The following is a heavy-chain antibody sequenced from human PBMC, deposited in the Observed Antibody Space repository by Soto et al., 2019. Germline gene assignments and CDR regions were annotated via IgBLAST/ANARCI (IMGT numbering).Heavy chain of an antibody. V-gene: IGHV4-59*01. CDR2: IYYSGST. CDR3: ARGGYSYGLDY. D-gene: IGHD5-18*01. J-gene: IGHJ4*02. CDR1: CGSIVGYY. Sequence: SETLSLTSTVSCGSIVGYYWSWIRQPPGKGLEWIGYIYYSGSTNYNPSLKSRVTISVDTSKNQFSLKLSSVTAADTAVYYCARGGYSYGLDYWGQGTLVTVSS.